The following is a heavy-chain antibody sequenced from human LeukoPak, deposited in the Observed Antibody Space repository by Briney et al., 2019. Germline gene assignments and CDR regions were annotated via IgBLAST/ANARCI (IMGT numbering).Heavy chain of an antibody. CDR3: ARGLLTETRYCPFDP. D-gene: IGHD1/OR15-1a*01. CDR2: ISYDGSNK. CDR1: GFTFSSYA. V-gene: IGHV3-30-3*01. J-gene: IGHJ5*02. Sequence: GGSLRLSCAASGFTFSSYAMHWVRQAPGKGLEWVAVISYDGSNKYYADSVKGRFTISRDKSKNTLYLQMNSLRAEDTALYYCARGLLTETRYCPFDPWGQGTLVTVSS.